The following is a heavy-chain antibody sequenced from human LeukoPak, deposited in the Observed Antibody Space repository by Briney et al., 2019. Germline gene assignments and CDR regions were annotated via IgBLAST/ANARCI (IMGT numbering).Heavy chain of an antibody. CDR1: GYTFTSYA. Sequence: ASVKVSCKASGYTFTSYAISWVRQAPGQGLEWMGWISAYNGNTTYAQTLQGRVTMTTDTSTSTAYMELRSLRSDGTAVYYCAGDRPQTFYHYYYGKDVGGRGTTVTVSS. V-gene: IGHV1-18*01. D-gene: IGHD1-14*01. J-gene: IGHJ6*02. CDR3: AGDRPQTFYHYYYGKDV. CDR2: ISAYNGNT.